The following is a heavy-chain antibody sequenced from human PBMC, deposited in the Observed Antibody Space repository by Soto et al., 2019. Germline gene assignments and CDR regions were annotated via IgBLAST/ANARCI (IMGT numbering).Heavy chain of an antibody. Sequence: GGSLRLSCAASGFIFSSYGIHWVRQPPGKGLEWVAHISYDGTNKHYADSVKGRLTISRDNSKNTLYLQMNSLRAEDTAVYYCAREQTIYSSSWYGFDPWGQGTLVTVSS. CDR2: ISYDGTNK. CDR3: AREQTIYSSSWYGFDP. CDR1: GFIFSSYG. V-gene: IGHV3-30*03. D-gene: IGHD6-13*01. J-gene: IGHJ5*02.